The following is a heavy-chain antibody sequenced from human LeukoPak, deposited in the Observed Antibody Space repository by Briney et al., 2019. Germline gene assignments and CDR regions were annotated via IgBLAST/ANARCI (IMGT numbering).Heavy chain of an antibody. CDR2: INPNSGGT. CDR3: ARLDYGDYGGGDY. D-gene: IGHD4-17*01. Sequence: ASVKVSCKASGYTFTGYYMHWVRQAPGQGLEWMVWINPNSGGTNYAQKFQGRVTMTRDTSISTAYMELSRLRSDDTAVYYCARLDYGDYGGGDYWGQGTLVTVSS. J-gene: IGHJ4*02. CDR1: GYTFTGYY. V-gene: IGHV1-2*02.